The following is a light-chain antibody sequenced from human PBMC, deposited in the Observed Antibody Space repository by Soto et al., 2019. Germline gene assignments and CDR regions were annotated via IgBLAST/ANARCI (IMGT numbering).Light chain of an antibody. J-gene: IGLJ2*01. V-gene: IGLV2-23*01. Sequence: QSVLTQPASVSGSPGQSITISCTGTRSDVGGYNLVSWYQQHPGRAPKLMIYEDNKRPSGVPSRFSASKSGNTASLTISGLQAEDEADYHCCSYAGSTIHVVFGGGTKVTVL. CDR3: CSYAGSTIHVV. CDR1: RSDVGGYNL. CDR2: EDN.